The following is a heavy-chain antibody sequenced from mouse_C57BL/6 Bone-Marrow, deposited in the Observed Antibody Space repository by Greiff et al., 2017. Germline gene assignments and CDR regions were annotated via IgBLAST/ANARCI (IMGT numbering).Heavy chain of an antibody. CDR2: VYPYNGGT. CDR1: GFTFTDYY. Sequence: SGPVLVKPGPSVKISCKASGFTFTDYYMHWVKQSHGKSLEWIGLVYPYNGGTRYNQKFKGKATLTVDTSSSTAYMGLTILTSEDSAVYYCARLVKATAGAMDYWGQGTSGTVSA. CDR3: ARLVKATAGAMDY. J-gene: IGHJ4*01. V-gene: IGHV1-36*01. D-gene: IGHD4-1*02.